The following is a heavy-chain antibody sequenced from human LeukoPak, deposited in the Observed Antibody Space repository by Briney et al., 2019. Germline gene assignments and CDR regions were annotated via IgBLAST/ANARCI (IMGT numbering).Heavy chain of an antibody. CDR2: IYYSGST. CDR1: GGSISSYY. CDR3: ARHGGSYGSGSYVIGY. J-gene: IGHJ4*02. Sequence: SETLSLTCTVAGGSISSYYWSWIRQPPGKGLEWIGYIYYSGSTNYNPSLKSRVTISVDTSKNQFSLKLSSVTAADTAVYYCARHGGSYGSGSYVIGYWGQGTLVTVSS. D-gene: IGHD3-10*01. V-gene: IGHV4-59*08.